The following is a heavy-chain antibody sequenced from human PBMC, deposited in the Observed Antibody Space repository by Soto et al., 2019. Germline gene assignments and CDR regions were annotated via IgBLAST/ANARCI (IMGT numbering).Heavy chain of an antibody. CDR2: IIPIFGTA. Sequence: SVKVSCKASGGTFSSYAISWVRQAPGQGLEWMGGIIPIFGTANYAQKFQGRVTITADESTSTAYMELSSLRSEDTAVYYCARGGYSYGYGHFDYWGQGTLVTVSS. D-gene: IGHD5-18*01. CDR1: GGTFSSYA. CDR3: ARGGYSYGYGHFDY. V-gene: IGHV1-69*13. J-gene: IGHJ4*02.